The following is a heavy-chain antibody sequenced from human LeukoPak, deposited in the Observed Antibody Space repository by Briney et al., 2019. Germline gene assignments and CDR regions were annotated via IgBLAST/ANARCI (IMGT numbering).Heavy chain of an antibody. D-gene: IGHD2-15*01. Sequence: GGSLRLSCAASGFTFSSYWMHWVRQAPGRGLEWVSAISGSGGSTYYADSVKGRFTISRDNSKNTLYLQMNSLRAEDTAVYYCAKVFCSGGSCCFDYWGQGTLVTVSS. CDR1: GFTFSSYW. V-gene: IGHV3-23*01. CDR3: AKVFCSGGSCCFDY. J-gene: IGHJ4*02. CDR2: ISGSGGST.